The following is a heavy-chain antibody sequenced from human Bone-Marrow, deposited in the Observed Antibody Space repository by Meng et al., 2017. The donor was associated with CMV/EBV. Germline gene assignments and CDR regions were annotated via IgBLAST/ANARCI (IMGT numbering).Heavy chain of an antibody. CDR1: GFTFDDYA. CDR3: AKEGAAGNWADFDP. CDR2: ISWNSGSI. V-gene: IGHV3-9*01. J-gene: IGHJ5*02. D-gene: IGHD6-13*01. Sequence: LSLTCAASGFTFDDYAMHWVRQAPGRGLEWVSGISWNSGSIGYADSVKGRFTISRDNSKNTLYLQMNSLRAEDTAVYYCAKEGAAGNWADFDPWGQGTLVTVSS.